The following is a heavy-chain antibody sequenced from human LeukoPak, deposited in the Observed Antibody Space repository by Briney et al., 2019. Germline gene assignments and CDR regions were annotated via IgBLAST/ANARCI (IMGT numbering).Heavy chain of an antibody. CDR1: GGSISSYY. J-gene: IGHJ4*02. CDR2: IYYSGST. V-gene: IGHV4-59*01. CDR3: ARERGYSGYDSFYYFDY. D-gene: IGHD5-12*01. Sequence: SETLSLTCTVSGGSISSYYWSWIRQPPGKGLEWIGYIYYSGSTNYNPSLKSRVTISVDTSKNQFSLKLSSVTAADTAVYYCARERGYSGYDSFYYFDYWGQGTLVTVS.